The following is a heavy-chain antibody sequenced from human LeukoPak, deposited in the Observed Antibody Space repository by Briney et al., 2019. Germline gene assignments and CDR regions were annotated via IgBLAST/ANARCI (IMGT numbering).Heavy chain of an antibody. D-gene: IGHD2-2*01. Sequence: PGRSLRLSCAASGFTFSSYAMHWVRQAPGKGLEWVAVISYDGSNKYYADSVKGRFTISRDNFKNMLYLEMNSLRGEDTAVYYCARDTSSRPYYFDFWGQGTLVTVSS. CDR1: GFTFSSYA. J-gene: IGHJ4*02. CDR3: ARDTSSRPYYFDF. V-gene: IGHV3-30-3*01. CDR2: ISYDGSNK.